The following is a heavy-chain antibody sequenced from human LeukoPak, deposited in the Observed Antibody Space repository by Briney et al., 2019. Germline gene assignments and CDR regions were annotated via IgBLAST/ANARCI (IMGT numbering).Heavy chain of an antibody. CDR3: ARVDLLTGYYFFDY. CDR1: GGTFSSYA. J-gene: IGHJ4*02. D-gene: IGHD3-9*01. CDR2: IRGDNGNT. V-gene: IGHV1-18*01. Sequence: ASVKVSCKASGGTFSSYAISWVRQAPGQGLEWVGWIRGDNGNTNYAQKLQGRVTMTTDTSTSTAYMELRSLGSDETAVYYCARVDLLTGYYFFDYWGQGTLVTVSS.